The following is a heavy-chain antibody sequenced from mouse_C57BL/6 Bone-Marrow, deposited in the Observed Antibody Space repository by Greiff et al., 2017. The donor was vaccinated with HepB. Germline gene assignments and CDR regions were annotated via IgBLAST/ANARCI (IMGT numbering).Heavy chain of an antibody. CDR1: GFTFSDYG. V-gene: IGHV5-15*04. Sequence: EVKVEESGGGLVQPGGSLKLSCAASGFTFSDYGMAWVRQAPRKGPEWVAFISNLAYSIYYADTVTGRFTISRENAKNTLYLEMSSLRSEDTAMYYCARLRGAVVADYWYFDVWGTGTTVTVSS. J-gene: IGHJ1*03. D-gene: IGHD1-1*01. CDR2: ISNLAYSI. CDR3: ARLRGAVVADYWYFDV.